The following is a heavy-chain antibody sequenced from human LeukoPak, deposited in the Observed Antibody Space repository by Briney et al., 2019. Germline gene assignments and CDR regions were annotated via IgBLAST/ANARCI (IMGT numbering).Heavy chain of an antibody. CDR2: VTGIVGRT. J-gene: IGHJ4*02. V-gene: IGHV3-23*01. CDR3: AEYMTQDTVAAIPPFDY. D-gene: IGHD5-12*01. Sequence: GGSLRLSCAASGFGFSSYAVSWVRQGPGKGLEWVSSVTGIVGRTYYADSVDGRFTISRDNSKGTVYLQMNSLRAEDTAVYYCAEYMTQDTVAAIPPFDYWGQGTLVTVSS. CDR1: GFGFSSYA.